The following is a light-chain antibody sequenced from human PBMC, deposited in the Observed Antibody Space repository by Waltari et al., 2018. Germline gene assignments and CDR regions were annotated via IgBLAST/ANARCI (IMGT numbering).Light chain of an antibody. Sequence: EIVLTQSPGTLSLSPGERATLSCRAIQSVGRTLAWYQQKPGQAPRLLINAASNRATGIPDRFSGSGSGTDFSLTISRLEPEDFAVYYCQHYVRLPATFGQGTKVAIK. V-gene: IGKV3-20*01. J-gene: IGKJ1*01. CDR1: QSVGRT. CDR3: QHYVRLPAT. CDR2: AAS.